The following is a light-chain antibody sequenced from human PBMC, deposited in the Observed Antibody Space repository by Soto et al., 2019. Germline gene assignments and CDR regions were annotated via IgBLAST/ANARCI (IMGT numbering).Light chain of an antibody. J-gene: IGLJ1*01. V-gene: IGLV2-11*01. CDR1: SSDVGGYNY. Sequence: QSALTQPRSVSGSPGQSVTISCTGTSSDVGGYNYVSWYQQHPGKAPKLMIYDVSKRPSGVPDRFSGSKSGNTASLTISGLQAEDEADYYCCSYAGSDPDVFGIGTKVTVL. CDR3: CSYAGSDPDV. CDR2: DVS.